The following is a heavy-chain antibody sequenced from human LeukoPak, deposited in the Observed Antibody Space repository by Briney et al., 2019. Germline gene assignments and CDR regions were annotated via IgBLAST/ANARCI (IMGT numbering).Heavy chain of an antibody. Sequence: GGSLRLSCAASGFTFSKSWMTWVRQAPGKGLEWVANIEPDGSEKYYVDSVKGRFTISRDNAKNSLYLQMRSLRAEDTAVYYCARTVTMIVVVPNWFDPWGQGTLATVSS. D-gene: IGHD3-22*01. J-gene: IGHJ5*02. CDR2: IEPDGSEK. V-gene: IGHV3-7*01. CDR3: ARTVTMIVVVPNWFDP. CDR1: GFTFSKSW.